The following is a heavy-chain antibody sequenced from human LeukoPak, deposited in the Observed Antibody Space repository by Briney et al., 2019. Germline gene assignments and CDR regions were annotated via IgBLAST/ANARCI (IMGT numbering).Heavy chain of an antibody. J-gene: IGHJ5*01. V-gene: IGHV4-4*07. CDR1: GASVSTYF. Sequence: SATLSLTCTVSGASVSTYFWSWIRQPAGKTMEWIGRVYASGTTYYTPSLRSRVTLSIDTSKNQFSLSLNSVTAADTAVYYCAKTHCGGGSCDKFDSWGQGILVTVSS. CDR3: AKTHCGGGSCDKFDS. D-gene: IGHD2-21*01. CDR2: VYASGTT.